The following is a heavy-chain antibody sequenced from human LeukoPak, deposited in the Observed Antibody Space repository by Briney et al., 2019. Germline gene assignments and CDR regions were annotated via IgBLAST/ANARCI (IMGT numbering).Heavy chain of an antibody. CDR3: ARGGSSGWPYYYYYYGMDV. D-gene: IGHD6-19*01. CDR1: GGSISSYY. CDR2: IYYSGST. V-gene: IGHV4-59*01. J-gene: IGHJ6*02. Sequence: SETLSLTCTVSGGSISSYYWSWIRQPPGKGLEWIGYIYYSGSTNYNPSLKSRVTISVDTSKNQFSLKLSSVTAADTAVYYCARGGSSGWPYYYYYYGMDVWGQGTTVTVSS.